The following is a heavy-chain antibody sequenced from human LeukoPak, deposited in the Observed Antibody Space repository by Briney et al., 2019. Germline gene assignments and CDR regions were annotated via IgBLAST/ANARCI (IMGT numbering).Heavy chain of an antibody. CDR1: GTSINSSTYY. J-gene: IGHJ4*02. CDR3: ASWRYDSSDYDSNSYYRFFDY. D-gene: IGHD3-22*01. CDR2: IYYYANS. Sequence: SETLSLTCSVPGTSINSSTYYWSWLRHAPGKGLDGVGSIYYYANSNSNPTLKILLTKSPAASNIYFSLKPGSVTTTDKAVYYCASWRYDSSDYDSNSYYRFFDYWGQGALVIVSS. V-gene: IGHV4-61*03.